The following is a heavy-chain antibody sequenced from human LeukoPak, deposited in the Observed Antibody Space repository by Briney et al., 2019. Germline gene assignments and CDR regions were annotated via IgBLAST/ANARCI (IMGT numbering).Heavy chain of an antibody. J-gene: IGHJ6*02. Sequence: SVKVSCKASGGTFSSYAISWVRQALGQGLEWMGRIIPILGIANYAQKFQGRVTITADKSTSTAYMELSSLRSEDTAVYYCASSYYGSGSYFRVEYYYGMDDWGQGTTVTVSS. CDR1: GGTFSSYA. CDR2: IIPILGIA. V-gene: IGHV1-69*04. CDR3: ASSYYGSGSYFRVEYYYGMDD. D-gene: IGHD3-10*01.